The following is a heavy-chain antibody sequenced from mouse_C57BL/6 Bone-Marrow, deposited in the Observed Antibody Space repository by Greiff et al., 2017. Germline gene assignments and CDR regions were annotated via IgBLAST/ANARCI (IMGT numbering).Heavy chain of an antibody. V-gene: IGHV5-4*03. CDR3: ARGEYGNFLDY. Sequence: EVKLMESGGGLVKPGGSLKLSCAASGFTFSSYAMSWVRQTPEKRLEWVATISDGGSYTYYPDNVKGRFTISRDNAKNNLYLQMSHLKSEDTAMYYCARGEYGNFLDYWGQGTTLTVSS. J-gene: IGHJ2*01. CDR1: GFTFSSYA. CDR2: ISDGGSYT. D-gene: IGHD2-10*02.